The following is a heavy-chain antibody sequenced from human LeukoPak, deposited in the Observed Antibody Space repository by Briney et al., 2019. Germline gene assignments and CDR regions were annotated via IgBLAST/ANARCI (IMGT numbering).Heavy chain of an antibody. D-gene: IGHD3-10*01. CDR3: TRGEWFGELLFDY. CDR2: IRSKAYGGTT. CDR1: GFTVSSNY. V-gene: IGHV3-49*04. J-gene: IGHJ4*02. Sequence: GGSLRLSCAASGFTVSSNYMSWVRQAPGKGLEWVGFIRSKAYGGTTEYAASVKGRFTISRDDSKSIAYLQMNSLKTEDTAVYYCTRGEWFGELLFDYWGQGTLVTVSS.